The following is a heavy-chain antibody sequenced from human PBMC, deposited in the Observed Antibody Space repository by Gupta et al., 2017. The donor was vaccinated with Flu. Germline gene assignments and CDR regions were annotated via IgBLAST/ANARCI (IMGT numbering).Heavy chain of an antibody. CDR1: GFTVSSNY. CDR3: ARGGSGLYYFDY. CDR2: LFGGGSI. V-gene: IGHV3-53*02. Sequence: EVQLVETGGGLIQPGGSLRLSCAASGFTVSSNYMTWVRQAPGKGLEWVSVLFGGGSIYYADSVKGRFTISRDNSKNTLYLQMDSLRAEDTAVYYCARGGSGLYYFDYWGQGTLVTVSS. D-gene: IGHD6-19*01. J-gene: IGHJ4*02.